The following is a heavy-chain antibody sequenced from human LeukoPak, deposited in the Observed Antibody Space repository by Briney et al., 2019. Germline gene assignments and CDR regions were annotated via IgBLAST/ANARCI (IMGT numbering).Heavy chain of an antibody. V-gene: IGHV3-74*01. CDR2: IDSDGADT. CDR1: EASIFGASW. D-gene: IGHD5-24*01. J-gene: IGHJ6*02. Sequence: GGSLRLSCVASEASIFGASWMHWVRLAPGQGLVWVSRIDSDGADTTYADFVRGRFTISRDNARNTLYLQIDSLRPEDTAIYYCATDRFYNLNVWGQGTAVAVSS. CDR3: ATDRFYNLNV.